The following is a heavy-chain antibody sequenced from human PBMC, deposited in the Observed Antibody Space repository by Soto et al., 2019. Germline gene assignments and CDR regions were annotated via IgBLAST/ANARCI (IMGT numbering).Heavy chain of an antibody. D-gene: IGHD3-10*01. CDR1: GLTFGSRA. Sequence: LRLSCVASGLTFGSRAMSWVRQAPGEGLQWVSTITDTGGDAKYADSVRGRFVISRDNSKKILYLQMTSLTAEDSAMYFCARGSTDSYPGSRIFDFWGRGTLVTVSS. J-gene: IGHJ4*02. CDR3: ARGSTDSYPGSRIFDF. V-gene: IGHV3-23*01. CDR2: ITDTGGDA.